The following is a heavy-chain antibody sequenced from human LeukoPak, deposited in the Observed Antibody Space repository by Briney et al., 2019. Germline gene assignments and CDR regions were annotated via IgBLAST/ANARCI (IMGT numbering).Heavy chain of an antibody. D-gene: IGHD4-17*01. J-gene: IGHJ4*02. CDR3: ASTSDYGESDY. CDR1: GGYTSSSSYY. CDR2: INHSGST. Sequence: PSETLSLTCTVSGGYTSSSSYYWGWIRQPPGKGLEWIGEINHSGSTNYNPSLKSRVTISVDTSKNQFSLKLSSVTAADTAVYYCASTSDYGESDYWGQGTLVTVSS. V-gene: IGHV4-39*07.